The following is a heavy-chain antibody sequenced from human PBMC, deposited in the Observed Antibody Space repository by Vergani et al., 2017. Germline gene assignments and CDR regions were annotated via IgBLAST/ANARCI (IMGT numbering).Heavy chain of an antibody. V-gene: IGHV3-21*01. CDR3: ARDPSSSGGYDY. CDR1: GFTFSIYT. J-gene: IGHJ4*02. D-gene: IGHD6-19*01. Sequence: EVQLVESGGGLVKPGGPLRVSCAASGFTFSIYTMNWVRQAPGKGLEWVSSISSSSSYVYYADSVKGRFTISRDNAKNSLYLQMNSLRAEDTAVYYCARDPSSSGGYDYWGQGTLVTVSS. CDR2: ISSSSSYV.